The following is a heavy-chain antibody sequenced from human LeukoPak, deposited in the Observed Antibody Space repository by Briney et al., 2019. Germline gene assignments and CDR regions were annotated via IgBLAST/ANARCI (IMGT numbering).Heavy chain of an antibody. CDR1: GFTFSSYE. CDR2: ISSSGNTI. Sequence: GGSLRLSCAASGFTFSSYEMNWVRQAPGKGLEWVSYISSSGNTIYYADSVKGRFTISRDNAKNSLYLQMNSLTAEDPAVYYCAREGYYDSSGYSAPGRKKYAMAVWGQGPTVTVSS. V-gene: IGHV3-48*03. CDR3: AREGYYDSSGYSAPGRKKYAMAV. J-gene: IGHJ6*02. D-gene: IGHD3-22*01.